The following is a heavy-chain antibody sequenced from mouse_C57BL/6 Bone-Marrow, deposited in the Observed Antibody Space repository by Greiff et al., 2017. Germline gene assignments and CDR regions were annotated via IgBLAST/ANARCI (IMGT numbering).Heavy chain of an antibody. J-gene: IGHJ4*01. Sequence: VQLKQSVAELVRPGASVKLSCTASGFNIKHTYMHWVKQRPEQGLEWIGRIDPANGNTKYAPKLQGKATISADTASHTAYSQLSSLTSEDTAIYYCAKRGYGNPYALDYWGQGTSVTVSS. D-gene: IGHD2-1*01. CDR3: AKRGYGNPYALDY. CDR1: GFNIKHTY. V-gene: IGHV14-3*01. CDR2: IDPANGNT.